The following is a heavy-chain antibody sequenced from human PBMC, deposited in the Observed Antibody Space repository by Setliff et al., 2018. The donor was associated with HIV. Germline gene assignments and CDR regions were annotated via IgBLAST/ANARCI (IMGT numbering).Heavy chain of an antibody. CDR1: GHSFSSDW. V-gene: IGHV5-51*01. CDR3: ARHPQDRSGWPFDL. D-gene: IGHD6-19*01. CDR2: IYLGDSDT. J-gene: IGHJ4*02. Sequence: GESLKISCKGFGHSFSSDWIGWVRQMPGKGLEWMGIIYLGDSDTRYSPSFQGHVAISADKSISTAYLQWSSLKASDSAMYYCARHPQDRSGWPFDLWGQGTLVTVSS.